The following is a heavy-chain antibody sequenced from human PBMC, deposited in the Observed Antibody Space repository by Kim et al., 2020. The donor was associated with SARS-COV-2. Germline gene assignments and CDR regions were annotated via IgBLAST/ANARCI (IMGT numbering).Heavy chain of an antibody. D-gene: IGHD3-22*01. CDR2: IYYSGGT. V-gene: IGHV4-59*13. J-gene: IGHJ5*02. CDR1: GGSIHSYY. CDR3: ARGHYDTRGYSNPFDP. Sequence: SETLSLTCTVSGGSIHSYYWSWIRQSPGKGLEWIGYIYYSGGTNYNPSLKSRVTISVDTSKNQFSLKLASVTAADTAVHYCARGHYDTRGYSNPFDPWGQGTLVTVSS.